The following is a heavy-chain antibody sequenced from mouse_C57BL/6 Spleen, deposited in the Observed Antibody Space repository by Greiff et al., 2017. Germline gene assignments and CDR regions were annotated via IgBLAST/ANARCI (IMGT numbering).Heavy chain of an antibody. CDR2: LDPANGNT. CDR1: GFNIKNTY. Sequence: EVQLQQSVAELVRPGASVKLSCTASGFNIKNTYMHWVKQRPEQGLEWIGRLDPANGNTKYAPKFQGKATISAEPSSNTAYLPLSSLTSEDTAIYYCARLGIRSYAMDYWGQGPSVTVSS. V-gene: IGHV14-3*01. D-gene: IGHD1-1*01. J-gene: IGHJ4*01. CDR3: ARLGIRSYAMDY.